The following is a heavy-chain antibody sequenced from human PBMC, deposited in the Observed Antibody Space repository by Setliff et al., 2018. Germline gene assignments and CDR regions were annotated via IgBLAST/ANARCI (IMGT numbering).Heavy chain of an antibody. CDR2: IRGDSGST. CDR1: GFTFSIYA. Sequence: GGSLRLSCAASGFTFSIYAMGWVRQAPGRGLEWVSAIRGDSGSTYYADSVKGRVTISRDNAKNSPYLQMSSLRAEDTAVYYCARDRAYSSFDYWGQGTLVTASS. V-gene: IGHV3-23*01. D-gene: IGHD2-21*01. J-gene: IGHJ4*02. CDR3: ARDRAYSSFDY.